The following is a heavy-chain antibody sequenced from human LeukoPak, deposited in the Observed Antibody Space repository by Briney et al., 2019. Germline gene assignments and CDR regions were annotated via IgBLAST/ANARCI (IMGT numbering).Heavy chain of an antibody. V-gene: IGHV3-33*08. CDR2: IWYDGSNK. CDR1: GFTFSGYW. J-gene: IGHJ6*02. CDR3: ARDKVQDFSYGMDV. D-gene: IGHD2/OR15-2a*01. Sequence: GGSLRLSCAASGFTFSGYWMSWVRQAPGKGLEWVAVIWYDGSNKYYADSVKGRFTISRDNSKNTLYLQMNSLRAEDTAVYYCARDKVQDFSYGMDVWGQGTTVTVSS.